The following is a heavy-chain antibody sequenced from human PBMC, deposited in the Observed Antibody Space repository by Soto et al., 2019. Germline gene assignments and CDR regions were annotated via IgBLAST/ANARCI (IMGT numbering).Heavy chain of an antibody. CDR1: GYTFTSYG. J-gene: IGHJ4*02. D-gene: IGHD3-22*01. Sequence: GASVKVSCKASGYTFTSYGISWVRQAPGQGLEWMGWISAYNGNTNYAQKLQGRVTMTTDTSTSTAYMELRSLRSDDTAVYYCARGPIVVVIAEAYETDYWGQGTQVTVSS. CDR3: ARGPIVVVIAEAYETDY. CDR2: ISAYNGNT. V-gene: IGHV1-18*01.